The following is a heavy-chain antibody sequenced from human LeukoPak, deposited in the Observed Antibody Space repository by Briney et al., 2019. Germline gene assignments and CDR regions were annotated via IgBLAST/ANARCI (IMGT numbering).Heavy chain of an antibody. D-gene: IGHD1-26*01. Sequence: GGSLRLSCAASGFTFSSYSMNWVRQAPGRGLEWVSSISSSSSYIYYADSVKGRFTTSRDNAKNSLYLQMNSLRAEDTAVYYCARAAVGATGYYFDYWGQGTLVTVSS. J-gene: IGHJ4*02. CDR1: GFTFSSYS. CDR2: ISSSSSYI. CDR3: ARAAVGATGYYFDY. V-gene: IGHV3-21*01.